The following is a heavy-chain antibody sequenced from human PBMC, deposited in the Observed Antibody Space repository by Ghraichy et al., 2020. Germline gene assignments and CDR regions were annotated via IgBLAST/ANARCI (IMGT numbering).Heavy chain of an antibody. Sequence: GGSLRLSCAASGFSFSRYWKSWVRQAPGTGLVWVTNIKQDGSVKYYVGSVKGRFTISRDNAKNSLYLQMNSLRVEDSAVYYCATLDTAMVNWGDYWGQGSLVTVSS. D-gene: IGHD5-18*01. J-gene: IGHJ4*02. CDR1: GFSFSRYW. CDR2: IKQDGSVK. CDR3: ATLDTAMVNWGDY. V-gene: IGHV3-7*03.